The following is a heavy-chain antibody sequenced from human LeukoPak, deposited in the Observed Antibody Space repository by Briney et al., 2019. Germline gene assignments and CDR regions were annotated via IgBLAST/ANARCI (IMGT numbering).Heavy chain of an antibody. V-gene: IGHV3-9*01. D-gene: IGHD5-24*01. J-gene: IGHJ5*02. CDR2: ISWNSGSI. CDR1: GFTFDDYA. CDR3: ARDGGSRLHPGWFDP. Sequence: GGSLRLSCAASGFTFDDYAMHWVRQAPGKGLEWVSGISWNSGSIGYADSVKGRFTISRDNAKNSLYLQMNSLRAEDTAVYYCARDGGSRLHPGWFDPWGQGTLVTVSS.